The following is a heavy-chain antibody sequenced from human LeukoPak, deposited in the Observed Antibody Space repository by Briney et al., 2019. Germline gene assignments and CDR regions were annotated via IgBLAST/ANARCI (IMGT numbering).Heavy chain of an antibody. Sequence: MTSETLSLTCAVSGGSISSGGYSWGWIRQPPGKGLEWIGSIYHSGSTYYNPSLKSRVTISVATSKNQFSLKLNSVTAADTAVYYCARTETYSSGWYDPFFDYWGQGILVTVSS. D-gene: IGHD6-19*01. CDR2: IYHSGST. V-gene: IGHV4-39*07. J-gene: IGHJ4*02. CDR1: GGSISSGGYS. CDR3: ARTETYSSGWYDPFFDY.